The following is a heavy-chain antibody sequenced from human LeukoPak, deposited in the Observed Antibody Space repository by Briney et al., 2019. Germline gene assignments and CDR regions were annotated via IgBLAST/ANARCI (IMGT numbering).Heavy chain of an antibody. CDR3: ARGATISETGYFDF. CDR1: GGSFSRYY. V-gene: IGHV4-34*01. D-gene: IGHD5-24*01. Sequence: SETLSLTCAVYGGSFSRYYWSWIRKSPGKGLEWIAEIDHRGYTNYNPSVKSRVTISVDTSKNQFSLKVRSLTAADTAVYYCARGATISETGYFDFWGQGTLVTVSS. CDR2: IDHRGYT. J-gene: IGHJ4*03.